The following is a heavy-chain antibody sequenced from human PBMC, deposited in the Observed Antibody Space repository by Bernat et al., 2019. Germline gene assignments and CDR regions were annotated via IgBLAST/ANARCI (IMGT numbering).Heavy chain of an antibody. D-gene: IGHD1-26*01. Sequence: EEQLVESGGGLVQPGGSLRLSCVASGFTLSGHWMHWVRQVPGKGLMWVSRMSSEGTGTTYADSVKGRFTISRDNAKNTVYLQMDSLRVEDTAVYYWATRRIVGTTHGAFNIWGRGTMVTVSS. J-gene: IGHJ3*02. CDR2: MSSEGTGT. CDR1: GFTLSGHW. CDR3: ATRRIVGTTHGAFNI. V-gene: IGHV3-74*02.